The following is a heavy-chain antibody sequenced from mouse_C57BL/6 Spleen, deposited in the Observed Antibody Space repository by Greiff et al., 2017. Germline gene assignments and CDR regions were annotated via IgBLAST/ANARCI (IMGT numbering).Heavy chain of an antibody. CDR1: GFTFSSYA. V-gene: IGHV5-9-1*02. Sequence: EVKLVESGEGLVKPGGSLKLSCAASGFTFSSYAMSWVRQTPEKRLEWVAYISSGGDYIYYADTVKGRFTISRDNARNTLYLQMSSLKSEDTAMYYCTRDRGYGYDDSFDYWGKGTTLTVSS. CDR2: ISSGGDYI. D-gene: IGHD2-2*01. J-gene: IGHJ2*01. CDR3: TRDRGYGYDDSFDY.